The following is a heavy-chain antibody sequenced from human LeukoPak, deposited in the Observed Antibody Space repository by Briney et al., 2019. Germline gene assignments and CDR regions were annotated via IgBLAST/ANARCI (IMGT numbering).Heavy chain of an antibody. Sequence: GGSLRLSCAAHGFTFSSYWMSWVRQAPGKGLEWVANIKQDGSEKYYVDSVKGRFTISRDNAKNSLYLQMNSLRAEDTAVYYCARGRIRGTYGYWGQGTLVTVSS. CDR1: GFTFSSYW. D-gene: IGHD3-10*01. CDR2: IKQDGSEK. V-gene: IGHV3-7*01. J-gene: IGHJ4*02. CDR3: ARGRIRGTYGY.